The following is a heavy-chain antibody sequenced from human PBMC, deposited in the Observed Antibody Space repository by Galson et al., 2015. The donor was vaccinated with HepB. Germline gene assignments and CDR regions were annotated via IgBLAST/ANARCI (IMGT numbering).Heavy chain of an antibody. Sequence: SETLSLTCTVSGGFISSTNYYWGWIRQPPGKGLEWVGSLYYSGTTYYNPSLNSRVTIDTSKNQFSLKIRFVTAADTAVYFCASQSILTGYQRDYYIDYWGQGILVTVSS. CDR2: LYYSGTT. CDR1: GGFISSTNYY. D-gene: IGHD3-9*01. V-gene: IGHV4-39*01. J-gene: IGHJ4*02. CDR3: ASQSILTGYQRDYYIDY.